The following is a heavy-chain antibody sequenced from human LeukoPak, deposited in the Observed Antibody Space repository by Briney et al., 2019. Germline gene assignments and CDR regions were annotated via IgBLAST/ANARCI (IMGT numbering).Heavy chain of an antibody. V-gene: IGHV4-31*03. CDR3: ATPYCGTISCLDVFDV. CDR1: GVSISSDKHY. D-gene: IGHD2-21*01. Sequence: SETLSLTCTVSGVSISSDKHYWSWIRQRPGKGLEWIGYMYYSGSTSYNPSLKSRASISVDGPKSQFSLRLTSVTAADTAVYYCATPYCGTISCLDVFDVWGQGTTVTVSS. CDR2: MYYSGST. J-gene: IGHJ3*01.